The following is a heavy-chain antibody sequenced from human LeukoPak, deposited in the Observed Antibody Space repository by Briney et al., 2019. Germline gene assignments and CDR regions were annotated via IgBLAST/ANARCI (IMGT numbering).Heavy chain of an antibody. CDR3: ARVGMGEVGY. V-gene: IGHV4-34*01. CDR2: INHSGST. J-gene: IGHJ4*02. D-gene: IGHD3-16*01. CDR1: GGSFSGYY. Sequence: SETLSLTCAVYGGSFSGYYWSWIRQPPGKGLEWIGEINHSGSTNYNPSLKSRVTISVDTSKNQFSLKLSSVTAADTAVYYCARVGMGEVGYWGQGTLVTVSS.